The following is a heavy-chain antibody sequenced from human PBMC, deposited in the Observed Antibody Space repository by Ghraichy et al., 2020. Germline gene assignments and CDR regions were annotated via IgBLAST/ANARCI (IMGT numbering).Heavy chain of an antibody. V-gene: IGHV1-69*13. CDR2: IIPIFNTR. J-gene: IGHJ6*03. D-gene: IGHD3-9*01. Sequence: SVKVSCKASGGTFSSYAISWVRQAPGQGLEWMGGIIPIFNTRNYAQKFQGRVTITADESTSTGYMELSSLKSEDTAVYYCARSGLLTGYRHHYYMDVWGKGTTFTVSS. CDR1: GGTFSSYA. CDR3: ARSGLLTGYRHHYYMDV.